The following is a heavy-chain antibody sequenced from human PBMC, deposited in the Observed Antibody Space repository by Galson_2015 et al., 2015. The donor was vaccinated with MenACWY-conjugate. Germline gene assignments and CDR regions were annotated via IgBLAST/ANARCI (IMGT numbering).Heavy chain of an antibody. J-gene: IGHJ6*02. CDR1: GYTFTNYA. CDR3: ARDDRLYSNDGSSDYYYGIDD. V-gene: IGHV7-4-1*02. CDR2: INTNTGNP. Sequence: SVKVSCKASGYTFTNYALNWVRQAPGQGLEWMGWINTNTGNPTFAQGFTGRFVFSLDTSVSTAYLQISSLKAEDTAVYYCARDDRLYSNDGSSDYYYGIDDWGQGTTVTVSS. D-gene: IGHD6-13*01.